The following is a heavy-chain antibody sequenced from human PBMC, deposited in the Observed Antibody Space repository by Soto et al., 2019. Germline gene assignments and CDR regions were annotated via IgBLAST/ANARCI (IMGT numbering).Heavy chain of an antibody. CDR1: VGSFSGYY. D-gene: IGHD5-12*01. CDR2: INHSGST. V-gene: IGHV4-34*01. CDR3: ARGGRSGYDSYYSYGMEV. Sequence: PSETLSLTCAFYVGSFSGYYWSCIRHPPGKGLEWIGEINHSGSTNYNPSLKSRVTISVDTSKNQFSLKLSSVTAADTAVYYCARGGRSGYDSYYSYGMEVWGQGTTVNVSS. J-gene: IGHJ6*01.